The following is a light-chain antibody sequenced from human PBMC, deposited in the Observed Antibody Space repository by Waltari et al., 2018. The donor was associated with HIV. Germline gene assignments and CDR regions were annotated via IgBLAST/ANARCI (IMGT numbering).Light chain of an antibody. V-gene: IGLV3-1*01. CDR3: QAWGSSTSGV. CDR2: QDN. Sequence: SYEVTQPPSVAVSPGQTASITCSGYELGDKYTCWYQQKPGQSPLLVIYQDNKRPSGIPERFSASGSGHTSTLTISGTLPMDEADYYCQAWGSSTSGVFGRGTRLTVL. CDR1: ELGDKY. J-gene: IGLJ2*01.